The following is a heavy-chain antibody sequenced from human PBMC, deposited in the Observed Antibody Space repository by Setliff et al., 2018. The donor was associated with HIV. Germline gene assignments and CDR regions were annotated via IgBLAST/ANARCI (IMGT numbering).Heavy chain of an antibody. J-gene: IGHJ4*02. CDR3: VKNYFDTSGWSAVDY. Sequence: ASVKVSCKASGYSFTGYFMHWVRRAPGQGLEWMGWINPNTGRTHYAPNFQGRVTMTRDTSITTAYMELSRLRSDDTAVYYCVKNYFDTSGWSAVDYWGQGSLVTVSS. D-gene: IGHD3-22*01. CDR1: GYSFTGYF. CDR2: INPNTGRT. V-gene: IGHV1-2*02.